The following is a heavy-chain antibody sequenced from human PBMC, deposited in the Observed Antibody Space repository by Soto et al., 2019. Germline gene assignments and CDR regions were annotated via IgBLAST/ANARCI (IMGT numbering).Heavy chain of an antibody. J-gene: IGHJ4*02. D-gene: IGHD4-17*01. CDR1: GDSMRSFY. CDR2: IYYSGST. Sequence: SETLSLTCTVYGDSMRSFYWSWIRQPPGKGLEWIGNIYYSGSTIYNPSRKSRVTMSVDMSRNQVSLKLSSVTAADTAVYYCTRVGGYYGDYPNFDYWGQGALVTVSS. CDR3: TRVGGYYGDYPNFDY. V-gene: IGHV4-59*01.